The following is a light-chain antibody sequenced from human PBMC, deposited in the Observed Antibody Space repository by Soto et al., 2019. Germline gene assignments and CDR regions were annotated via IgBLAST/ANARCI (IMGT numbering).Light chain of an antibody. CDR3: SSYTSSSTVV. CDR2: DVS. V-gene: IGLV2-14*01. Sequence: QSVLTQPASVSGSPGQSITISCTGSSSDVGGYNYVSWYQQYPGKAPKLMIYDVSNWPSGVSNRFSGSKSGNTASLTISGLQAEDEADYYCSSYTSSSTVVFGGGTKLTVL. CDR1: SSDVGGYNY. J-gene: IGLJ2*01.